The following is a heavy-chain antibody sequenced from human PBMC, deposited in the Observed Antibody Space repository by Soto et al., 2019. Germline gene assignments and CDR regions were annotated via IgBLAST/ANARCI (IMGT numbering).Heavy chain of an antibody. D-gene: IGHD2-15*01. Sequence: HGESLKISCKGSGYSFTSHWIGWVRQMPGKGPEWMGIINPGNSDTTYSPSFQGQVTISADKSISTAYLQWNNLKASDTAMYYCARRYCSGGTCYYFDSWGQGTLVTVSS. V-gene: IGHV5-51*01. CDR1: GYSFTSHW. CDR2: INPGNSDT. CDR3: ARRYCSGGTCYYFDS. J-gene: IGHJ4*02.